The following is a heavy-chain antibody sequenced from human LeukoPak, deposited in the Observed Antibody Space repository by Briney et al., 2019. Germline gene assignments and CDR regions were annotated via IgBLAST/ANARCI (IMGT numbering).Heavy chain of an antibody. V-gene: IGHV3-21*01. CDR3: AGATTYDILTGFSDY. CDR2: ISGSSGST. D-gene: IGHD3-9*01. J-gene: IGHJ4*02. Sequence: GGSLRLSCAASGFTFSSYAMNWVRQAPGKGLEWVSAISGSSGSTYYADSVKGRFTISRDNAKKSLYLQMNSLRAEDTAVYYCAGATTYDILTGFSDYWGQGTLVTVSS. CDR1: GFTFSSYA.